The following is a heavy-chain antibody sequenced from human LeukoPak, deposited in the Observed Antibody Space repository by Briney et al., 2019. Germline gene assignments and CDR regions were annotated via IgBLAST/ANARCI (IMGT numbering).Heavy chain of an antibody. CDR2: IYPDDSDT. Sequence: AESLLISCKCSAYSFTSYWFGWVRQLPRKGLEWMGFIYPDDSDTRYSPSFQGQVTISADKSISTAYLQWSSLKASDTAMYYCARPRRDGYNNWYFDLWGRGTLVTVSS. D-gene: IGHD5-24*01. V-gene: IGHV5-51*01. CDR3: ARPRRDGYNNWYFDL. CDR1: AYSFTSYW. J-gene: IGHJ2*01.